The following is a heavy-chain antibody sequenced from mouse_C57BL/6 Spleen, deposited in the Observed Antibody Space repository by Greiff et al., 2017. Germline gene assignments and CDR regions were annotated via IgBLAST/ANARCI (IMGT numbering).Heavy chain of an antibody. CDR3: ARWGDMISYGPSYYAMDY. J-gene: IGHJ4*01. CDR1: GYTFTSYW. D-gene: IGHD1-1*01. Sequence: QVQLKQPGTELVKPGASVKLSCKASGYTFTSYWMHWVKQRPGQGLEWIGNINPSNGGTNYNEKFKSKATLTVDKSSSTAYMQLSSLTSEDSAVYYCARWGDMISYGPSYYAMDYWGQGTSVTVSS. CDR2: INPSNGGT. V-gene: IGHV1-53*01.